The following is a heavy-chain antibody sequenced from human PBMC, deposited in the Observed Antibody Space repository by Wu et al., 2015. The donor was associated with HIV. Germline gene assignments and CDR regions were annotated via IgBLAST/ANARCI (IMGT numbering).Heavy chain of an antibody. CDR2: INPNSGGT. Sequence: QVHLMQSGSEVKKPGASMKVSCKASGYTFTGYYMHWVRQAPGQGLEWMGWINPNSGGTNYAQKFQGRVTMTRDTSISTAYMELSRLRSDDTAVYYCARARSYSSFPWFDPGAREPWSPSPQ. D-gene: IGHD1-26*01. CDR3: ARARSYSSFPWFDP. J-gene: IGHJ5*02. V-gene: IGHV1-2*02. CDR1: GYTFTGYY.